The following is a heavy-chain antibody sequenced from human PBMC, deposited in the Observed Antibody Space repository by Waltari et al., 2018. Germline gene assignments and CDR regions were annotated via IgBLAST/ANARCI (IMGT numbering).Heavy chain of an antibody. CDR3: ARVLVRGGNDY. Sequence: QVQLQESGPGLVKPSETLSLTPLVSGYSIRGAYLWGWIRQPPGKGLEWIGTVDHSGNTYYNPSFKTRVTISVDTSKNQFSLKLSSVTAADTAVYYCARVLVRGGNDYWGQGTLVTVSS. CDR2: VDHSGNT. V-gene: IGHV4-38-2*02. D-gene: IGHD2-15*01. CDR1: GYSIRGAYL. J-gene: IGHJ4*02.